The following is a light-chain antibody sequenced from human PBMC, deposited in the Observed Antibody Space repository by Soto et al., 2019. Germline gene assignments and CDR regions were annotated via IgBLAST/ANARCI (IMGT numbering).Light chain of an antibody. Sequence: EIVLTQSPATLYLSPGERATLSCRASQSINANLALYQQKPGQAHRLVVWDATQRATGIPARFSGSGSGTDFTLTSGDLEPKDLAVYYCQHRVNLPVFGGGTKGQIK. CDR1: QSINAN. V-gene: IGKV3-11*01. J-gene: IGKJ4*01. CDR2: DAT. CDR3: QHRVNLPV.